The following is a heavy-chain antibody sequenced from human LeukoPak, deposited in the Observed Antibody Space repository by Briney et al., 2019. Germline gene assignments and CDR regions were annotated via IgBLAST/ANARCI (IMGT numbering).Heavy chain of an antibody. D-gene: IGHD6-6*01. CDR2: ISSSSSSTI. CDR3: ARSGHSSSSIPDY. J-gene: IGHJ4*02. CDR1: GFTFSSYS. Sequence: QPGGSLRLSCAASGFTFSSYSMNWVRQAPGKGLEWVSYISSSSSSTIYYADSVKGRFTISRDNAKNSLYLQMNSLRAEDTAVYYCARSGHSSSSIPDYWGQGTLVTVSS. V-gene: IGHV3-48*01.